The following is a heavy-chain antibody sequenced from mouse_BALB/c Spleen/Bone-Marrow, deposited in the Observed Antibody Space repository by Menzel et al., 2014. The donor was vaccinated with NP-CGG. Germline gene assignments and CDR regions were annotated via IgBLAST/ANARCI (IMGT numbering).Heavy chain of an antibody. J-gene: IGHJ2*01. V-gene: IGHV14-3*02. CDR2: IDPANGNT. Sequence: VQLQQSGAELVKPGASVKLSCTASGFNIKDTYMHWVKQRPEQGLEWIGRIDPANGNTKYDPKFQGKATTTADTSSNTAYLQLSSLTSEDTAVYYCARYGLGTYFDYWGQGTTLTVSS. D-gene: IGHD3-1*01. CDR3: ARYGLGTYFDY. CDR1: GFNIKDTY.